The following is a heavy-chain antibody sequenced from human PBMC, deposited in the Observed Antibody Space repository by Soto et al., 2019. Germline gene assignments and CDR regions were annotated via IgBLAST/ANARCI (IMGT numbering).Heavy chain of an antibody. Sequence: QVQLQESGPGLVKPSETLSLTCTVSGGSVSSGSYYWSWIRQPPGKGLEWIGYIYYSGSTNYNPSLKSRVTISVDTSKNQCSLKLSSVTAADTAVYCCARLTVTTDWYFDLWGRGTLVTVSS. V-gene: IGHV4-61*01. J-gene: IGHJ2*01. CDR1: GGSVSSGSYY. D-gene: IGHD4-17*01. CDR2: IYYSGST. CDR3: ARLTVTTDWYFDL.